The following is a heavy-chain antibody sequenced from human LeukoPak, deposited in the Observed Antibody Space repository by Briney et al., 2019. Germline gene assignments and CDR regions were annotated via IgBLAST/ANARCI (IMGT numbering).Heavy chain of an antibody. CDR2: ISYDGSNK. CDR1: GVTFSSYG. J-gene: IGHJ4*02. V-gene: IGHV3-30*18. CDR3: AKAFGWELTDSVDY. D-gene: IGHD1-26*01. Sequence: GGSLRLSCAASGVTFSSYGMHWVRQAPGKGLEWVAVISYDGSNKYYADSVKGRFTISRDNSKNTLYLQMDSLRAGDTAVYYCAKAFGWELTDSVDYWGQGTLVTVSS.